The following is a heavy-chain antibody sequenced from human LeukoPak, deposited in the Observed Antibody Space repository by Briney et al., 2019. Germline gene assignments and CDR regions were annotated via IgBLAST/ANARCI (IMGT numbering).Heavy chain of an antibody. CDR2: INHSGYT. Sequence: SETLSLTYAVSGVSFNDYYWSWVRRTPGNGLEWIGEINHSGYTNDSPSLKSRVTLSIDTSRKQFSLNLRSVTVADTGIYYCTRMTTGHDYWGQGTLVTVSS. V-gene: IGHV4-34*01. CDR1: GVSFNDYY. D-gene: IGHD4-17*01. J-gene: IGHJ4*02. CDR3: TRMTTGHDY.